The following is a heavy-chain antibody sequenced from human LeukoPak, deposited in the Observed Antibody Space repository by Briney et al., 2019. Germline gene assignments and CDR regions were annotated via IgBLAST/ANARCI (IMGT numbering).Heavy chain of an antibody. CDR2: IIPIYDSA. CDR1: GGTFTNFA. V-gene: IGHV1-69*05. J-gene: IGHJ4*02. CDR3: ASQDASIYSESSGSPTYSD. Sequence: SVKVSRKPSGGTFTNFAFNWVRQAPGQGLEWMGRIIPIYDSAHYAQRFQGRITITTDESSTTAYMTLSSLTSDDTAVYYCASQDASIYSESSGSPTYSDWGQGTLVTVSS. D-gene: IGHD3-22*01.